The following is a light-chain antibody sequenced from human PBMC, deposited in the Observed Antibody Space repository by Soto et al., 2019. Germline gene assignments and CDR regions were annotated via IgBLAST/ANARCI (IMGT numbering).Light chain of an antibody. V-gene: IGKV3D-20*01. CDR1: QTVGSTY. J-gene: IGKJ1*01. CDR2: DTS. CDR3: QQYNNWPQT. Sequence: EIVLTQSPATLSLSPGERATLSCGASQTVGSTYLAWYHQKPGLAPRLLIYDTSSRATGIPDRFSGSGSGTDFTLTISRLEPEDFAVYSCQQYNNWPQTFGQGTKVEIK.